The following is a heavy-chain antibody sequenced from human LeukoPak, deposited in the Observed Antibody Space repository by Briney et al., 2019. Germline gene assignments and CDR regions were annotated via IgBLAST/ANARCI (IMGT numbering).Heavy chain of an antibody. CDR1: GFTFHDYA. Sequence: GGSLRLSCTASGFTFHDYAIHWVRQAPGKGPEWVSGISWNGGAIGYADSVKGRFTISRDNAKNSLYLQMNSLRAEDTALYYCAKDVATFYSGIDYWGQETLVTVSS. CDR2: ISWNGGAI. CDR3: AKDVATFYSGIDY. J-gene: IGHJ4*02. D-gene: IGHD2/OR15-2a*01. V-gene: IGHV3-9*01.